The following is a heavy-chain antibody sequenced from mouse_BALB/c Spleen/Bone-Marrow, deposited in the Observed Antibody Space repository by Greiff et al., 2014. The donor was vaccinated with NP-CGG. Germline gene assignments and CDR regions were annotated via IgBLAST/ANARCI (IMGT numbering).Heavy chain of an antibody. CDR3: SRLSYDYDGAWFAY. D-gene: IGHD2-4*01. Sequence: EVNLVESGGDLVRPGGSLKLSCAASGFTFSSYDMSWVRQTPDKRLEWVATIGSGGSYTYYPDSVKGRFTISIDKAKNTRYLQMSSLKSEDTAIYFCSRLSYDYDGAWFAYWGQGTLVTVSA. CDR1: GFTFSSYD. V-gene: IGHV5-6*01. J-gene: IGHJ3*01. CDR2: IGSGGSYT.